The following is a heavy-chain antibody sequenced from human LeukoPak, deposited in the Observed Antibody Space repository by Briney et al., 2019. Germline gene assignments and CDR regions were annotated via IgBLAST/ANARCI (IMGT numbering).Heavy chain of an antibody. V-gene: IGHV4-34*01. D-gene: IGHD2-15*01. Sequence: NPSETLSLTCAVYGGSFSGYYWRWIRQPPGKGLEWMGEINHSGSTNYNPSLKSRVTISVDTSKSQFSLKLSSVTAADTAVYYCARIGYCSGGSCYSRVYYYYYMDVWGKGTTVTVSS. CDR2: INHSGST. J-gene: IGHJ6*03. CDR3: ARIGYCSGGSCYSRVYYYYYMDV. CDR1: GGSFSGYY.